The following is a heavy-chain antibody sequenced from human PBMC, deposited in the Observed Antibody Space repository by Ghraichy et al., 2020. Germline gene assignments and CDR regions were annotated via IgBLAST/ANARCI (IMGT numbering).Heavy chain of an antibody. J-gene: IGHJ6*02. CDR2: IYYSGST. CDR1: GGSISSSSYY. D-gene: IGHD6-19*01. V-gene: IGHV4-39*01. Sequence: SETLSLTCTVSGGSISSSSYYWGWIRQPPGKGLEWIGSIYYSGSTYYNPSLKSRVTISVDTSKNQFSLKLSSVTAADTAVYYCARMSGWYDYYSYYGMDVWGQGTTVTVSS. CDR3: ARMSGWYDYYSYYGMDV.